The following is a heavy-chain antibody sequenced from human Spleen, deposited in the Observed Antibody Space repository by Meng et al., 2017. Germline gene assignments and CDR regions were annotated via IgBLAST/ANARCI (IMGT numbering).Heavy chain of an antibody. D-gene: IGHD4/OR15-4a*01. CDR3: ARHTPRRVAGAFDY. J-gene: IGHJ4*02. CDR2: IFPGDSET. V-gene: IGHV5-51*01. Sequence: GESLKISCRGSGYSFSASWIAWVRQMPGKGLECMGIIFPGDSETRYSPSFQGQVTISADNSISTAYLQWSSLKASDSAMYYCARHTPRRVAGAFDYWGQGTLVTVSS. CDR1: GYSFSASW.